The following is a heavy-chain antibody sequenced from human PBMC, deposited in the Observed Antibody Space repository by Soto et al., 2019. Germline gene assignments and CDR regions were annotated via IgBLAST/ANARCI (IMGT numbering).Heavy chain of an antibody. CDR1: GFTFSAYA. D-gene: IGHD2-15*01. V-gene: IGHV3-23*01. Sequence: AGGSLRLSCAASGFTFSAYAMTWVRQAPGKGLEWVSAISGDASRTYYADSVKGRFSISRDNSKNTLFLQMNSLKAEDTALYYCAKRGGPVVQAAFWFDPWGQGTPVTVSS. CDR3: AKRGGPVVQAAFWFDP. CDR2: ISGDASRT. J-gene: IGHJ5*02.